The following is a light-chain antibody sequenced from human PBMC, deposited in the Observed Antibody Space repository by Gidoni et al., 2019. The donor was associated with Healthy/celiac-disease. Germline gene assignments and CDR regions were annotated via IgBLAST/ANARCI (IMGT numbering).Light chain of an antibody. V-gene: IGLV2-11*01. CDR2: DVS. Sequence: QAALTQPRSGSGSPGQSVTISCTGTSSDVGGHNYVSGYQQHPGKAPKLMIYDVSKRPSGVPARFSGSQSGNTASLTISGLQAEDEADYYCCSSAGSSPSSVFGTWTKVTVL. J-gene: IGLJ1*01. CDR1: SSDVGGHNY. CDR3: CSSAGSSPSSV.